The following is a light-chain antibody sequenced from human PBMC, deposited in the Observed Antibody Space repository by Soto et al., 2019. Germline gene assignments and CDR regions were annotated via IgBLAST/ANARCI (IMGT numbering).Light chain of an antibody. J-gene: IGKJ1*01. CDR3: QKYSSAPWA. CDR2: AAS. CDR1: QDIKTY. V-gene: IGKV1-27*01. Sequence: DTQMTQSPSSLSASIGDRVTITCRASQDIKTYVAWYQQKPGKPPSLLIYAASTLQSGVPSRFSGSGPGADFTLTISSLQPEDVATYYCQKYSSAPWAVAQGTKVDSK.